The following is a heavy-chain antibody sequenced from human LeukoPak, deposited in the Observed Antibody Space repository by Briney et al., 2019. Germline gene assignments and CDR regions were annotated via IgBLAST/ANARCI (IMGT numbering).Heavy chain of an antibody. CDR3: AGSLGYSSDSYYYGMDV. V-gene: IGHV3-66*01. CDR1: GFTVSNNY. CDR2: IYFAGRA. D-gene: IGHD5-12*01. Sequence: GGSLRLSCAASGFTVSNNYMTWVRQAPGKGLEWVSVIYFAGRAYYADSVKGRFTISRDDSKNTVYLQMDILSADDTAVYYCAGSLGYSSDSYYYGMDVWGQGTTVIVSS. J-gene: IGHJ6*02.